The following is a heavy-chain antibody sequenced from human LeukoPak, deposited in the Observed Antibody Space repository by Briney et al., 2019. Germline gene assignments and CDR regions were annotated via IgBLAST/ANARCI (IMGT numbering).Heavy chain of an antibody. J-gene: IGHJ5*02. CDR1: GYTFTDHY. V-gene: IGHV1-2*02. Sequence: ASVNVSCKASGYTFTDHYIHWVRQAPGQGLEWMGWINPNSGGTKYAQKFQGRVTMTRDTSTSTAYMEPSRLRSDDTAIYYCARVNTVVSWFDPWGQGTLVTVSS. CDR3: ARVNTVVSWFDP. CDR2: INPNSGGT. D-gene: IGHD2-2*02.